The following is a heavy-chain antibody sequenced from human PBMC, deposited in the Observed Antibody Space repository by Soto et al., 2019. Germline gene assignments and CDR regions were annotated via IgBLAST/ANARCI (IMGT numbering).Heavy chain of an antibody. CDR1: RYTFSISV. Sequence: XSVKVSLTTSRYTFSISVIAVLRKPPGQRLEWMGWINVGNGNTRYSQKFQGRLTLTRDTPGNTLYLQMNSLRAEDTAVYYCAIDDTMIVPGKVSQPWGQGTRVTV. D-gene: IGHD3-22*01. CDR2: INVGNGNT. CDR3: AIDDTMIVPGKVSQP. V-gene: IGHV1-3*01. J-gene: IGHJ1*01.